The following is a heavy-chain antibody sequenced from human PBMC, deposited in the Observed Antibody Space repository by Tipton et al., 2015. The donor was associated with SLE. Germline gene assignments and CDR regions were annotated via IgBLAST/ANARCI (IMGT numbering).Heavy chain of an antibody. J-gene: IGHJ5*02. CDR2: IKSKTDGGTT. CDR3: TTDLEWWEWFGNVNYWFDP. D-gene: IGHD3-10*01. V-gene: IGHV3-15*01. Sequence: SLRLSCAASGFTFSSYAMSWVRQAPGKGLEWVGRIKSKTDGGTTDYAAPVKGRFTISRDDSKNTLYLQMNSLKTEDTAVYYCTTDLEWWEWFGNVNYWFDPWGQGTLVTVSS. CDR1: GFTFSSYA.